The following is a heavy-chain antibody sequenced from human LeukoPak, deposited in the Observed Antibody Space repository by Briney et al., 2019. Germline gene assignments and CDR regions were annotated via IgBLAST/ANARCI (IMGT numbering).Heavy chain of an antibody. Sequence: ASVKVSCKASAYTFTNYAISWVRQAPGQGLEWMGWISVSNGNTNYAQKLQGRVTMTTDTSTNTAYMELRSLRFADTAVYYCARDLAGIVGVTAWFDPWGQGTLVTVSS. CDR3: ARDLAGIVGVTAWFDP. CDR2: ISVSNGNT. J-gene: IGHJ5*02. CDR1: AYTFTNYA. V-gene: IGHV1-18*01. D-gene: IGHD1-26*01.